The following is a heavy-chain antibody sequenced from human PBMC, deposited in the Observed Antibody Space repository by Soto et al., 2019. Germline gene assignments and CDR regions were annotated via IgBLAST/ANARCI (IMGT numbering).Heavy chain of an antibody. CDR2: IKQDGSEK. J-gene: IGHJ6*03. CDR1: GFTFSSYW. Sequence: PGGSLRLSCAASGFTFSSYWMSWVRQAPGKGLEWVANIKQDGSEKYYVDSAKGRFTISRDNAKNSLYLQMNSLRDEDTAVYYCERDPQLIDFWSGSASYYYYMDVWGKGTTVTVSS. D-gene: IGHD3-3*01. V-gene: IGHV3-7*01. CDR3: ERDPQLIDFWSGSASYYYYMDV.